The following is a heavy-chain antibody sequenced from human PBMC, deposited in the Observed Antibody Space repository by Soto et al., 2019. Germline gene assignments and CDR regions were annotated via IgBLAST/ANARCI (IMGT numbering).Heavy chain of an antibody. CDR3: AAGDSSDTGDH. CDR2: TIPIIGTT. D-gene: IGHD5-18*01. V-gene: IGHV1-69*01. CDR1: GDTLSTHG. Sequence: QVQLVQSGAEVKKPGSSVKVSCKASGDTLSTHGISWVRQAPGQGLEWMGGTIPIIGTTDYAEKFQGRVTITADEYKTTSYMELSSLGPDDTAVYYCAAGDSSDTGDHWGQGTLVTVSS. J-gene: IGHJ4*02.